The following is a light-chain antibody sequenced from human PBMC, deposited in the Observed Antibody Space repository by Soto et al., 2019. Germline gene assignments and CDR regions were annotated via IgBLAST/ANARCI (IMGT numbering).Light chain of an antibody. CDR3: QQYNSYSGT. CDR2: DAS. Sequence: IQMTQSPSTLSASVGDRVTITCRASQSISSWLAWYQQKPGKAPNLLIYDASSLESGVPSRFSGGGSGTEFTLTISSLQPDDFATYYCQQYNSYSGTFGQGTKVELK. CDR1: QSISSW. V-gene: IGKV1-5*01. J-gene: IGKJ1*01.